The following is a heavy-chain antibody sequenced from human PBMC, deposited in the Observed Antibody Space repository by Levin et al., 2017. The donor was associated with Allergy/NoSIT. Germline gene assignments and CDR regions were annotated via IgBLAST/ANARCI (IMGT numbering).Heavy chain of an antibody. V-gene: IGHV4-59*01. J-gene: IGHJ6*02. D-gene: IGHD6-25*01. CDR3: ARTRPNDYGLDV. CDR2: IYYSGST. Sequence: SETLSLTCNVSGGSISSDYWSWLRQPSGKGLEWIGNIYYSGSTNYNPSLESRVTISVDTSKNQFFLILSSVTATDTAVYYCARTRPNDYGLDVWGQGTTVTVSS. CDR1: GGSISSDY.